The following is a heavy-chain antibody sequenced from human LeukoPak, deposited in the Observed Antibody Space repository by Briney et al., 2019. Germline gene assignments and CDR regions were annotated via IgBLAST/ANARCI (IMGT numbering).Heavy chain of an antibody. CDR3: GREYFRTWELHAGIDY. CDR2: INSEGSST. D-gene: IGHD1-26*01. CDR1: GLTFSRYW. J-gene: IGHJ4*02. V-gene: IGHV3-74*01. Sequence: GGSLRLSCAASGLTFSRYWMHWVRQAPGKGLVWVSRINSEGSSTTYADSVKGRFTISRDNAKNTLYLHMNSPRAEDTAVYYCGREYFRTWELHAGIDYWGQGTLVTVSS.